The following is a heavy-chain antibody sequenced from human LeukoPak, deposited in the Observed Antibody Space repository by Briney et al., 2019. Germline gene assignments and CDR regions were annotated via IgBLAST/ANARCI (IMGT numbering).Heavy chain of an antibody. J-gene: IGHJ4*02. CDR2: TYYRSKWYN. Sequence: SQTLSLTCALSGDIFSSNSAAWNWSRQSPSRGLQCLERTYYRSKWYNAYAVSMKSRITINPDTSKDQFSLQLNSVTPEDTAVYYCARDAGSGWSSFDYWGQGTLVTVSS. D-gene: IGHD6-19*01. CDR1: GDIFSSNSAA. CDR3: ARDAGSGWSSFDY. V-gene: IGHV6-1*01.